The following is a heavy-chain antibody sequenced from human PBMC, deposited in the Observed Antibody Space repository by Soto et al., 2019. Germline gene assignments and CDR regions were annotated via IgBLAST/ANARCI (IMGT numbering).Heavy chain of an antibody. CDR2: INVYSGHT. CDR1: GYMFRSYG. Sequence: QVQLIQSETEVKNPGASVRVSCQTSGYMFRSYGITWVRQAPGQGLEWMGWINVYSGHTDYTQKFKGRVSMTTHKSTGTAYMELNSLTFDDPAVYYCARGLGCVEYADYCYFDYWGQGTLVTVSS. V-gene: IGHV1-18*01. CDR3: ARGLGCVEYADYCYFDY. D-gene: IGHD4-17*01. J-gene: IGHJ4*02.